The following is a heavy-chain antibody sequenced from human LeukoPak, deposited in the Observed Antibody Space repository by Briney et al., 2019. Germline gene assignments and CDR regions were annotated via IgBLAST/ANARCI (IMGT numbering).Heavy chain of an antibody. CDR3: ARGLINGHDFDY. CDR2: IHPISGDT. V-gene: IGHV1-2*04. J-gene: IGHJ4*02. CDR1: GYTFTGYF. Sequence: ASVKVSRKASGYTFTGYFMHWVRQVPGQGPEWMGWIHPISGDTNYAQKFQGWVTLTRDTSISTAYMDLSRLTSDDTAVYYCARGLINGHDFDYWGQGTLVTVSS. D-gene: IGHD1-20*01.